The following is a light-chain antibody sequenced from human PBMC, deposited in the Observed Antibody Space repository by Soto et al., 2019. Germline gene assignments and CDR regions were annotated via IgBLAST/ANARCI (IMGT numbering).Light chain of an antibody. Sequence: VLTQSPATLSLSPGERATLSCRASENVRTFVDWYQQKPGQAPRLLIYGASNRATDIPARFSGSGSGTDFNLTISNLEPEDFAVYYCQQRYNWPLTFGGGTKVDIE. CDR1: ENVRTF. CDR2: GAS. V-gene: IGKV3-11*01. J-gene: IGKJ4*01. CDR3: QQRYNWPLT.